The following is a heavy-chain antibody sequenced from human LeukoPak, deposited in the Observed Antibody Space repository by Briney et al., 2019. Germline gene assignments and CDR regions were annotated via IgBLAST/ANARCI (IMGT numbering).Heavy chain of an antibody. CDR2: ISSSSSYI. CDR1: GFTFSSYS. J-gene: IGHJ3*02. V-gene: IGHV3-21*01. CDR3: ARAGGRNDAFDI. Sequence: GGSLRLSCAASGFTFSSYSMDWVRQAPGKGLEWVSSISSSSSYIYYADSVKGRFTISRDNAKNSLYLQMNSLRAEDTAVYYCARAGGRNDAFDIWGQGTMVTVSS. D-gene: IGHD2-15*01.